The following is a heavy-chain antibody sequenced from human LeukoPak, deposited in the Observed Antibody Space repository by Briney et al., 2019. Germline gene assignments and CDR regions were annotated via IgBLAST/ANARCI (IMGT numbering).Heavy chain of an antibody. D-gene: IGHD3-22*01. Sequence: ASVKVSCKASGYTFTGYYMHWVRQAPGQGLEWMGWINPNSGNTGYAQKFQGRVTMTRNTSISTAYMELSSLRSEDTAVYYCARGRRGRFYDSSGYFTYYFDYWGQGTLVTVSS. CDR3: ARGRRGRFYDSSGYFTYYFDY. CDR2: INPNSGNT. CDR1: GYTFTGYY. J-gene: IGHJ4*02. V-gene: IGHV1-8*02.